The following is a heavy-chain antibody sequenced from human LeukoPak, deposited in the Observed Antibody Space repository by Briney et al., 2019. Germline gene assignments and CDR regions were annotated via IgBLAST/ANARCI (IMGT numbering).Heavy chain of an antibody. V-gene: IGHV3-23*01. J-gene: IGHJ4*02. Sequence: GGSLRLSCAASGFTFSSYAMSWVRQAPGKGLEWVSSITDSGGGTFYADSVKGRFTISRDNSKNTLFLQLNSLRAEDTAVYYCAKRGAGYYFDYWGQGTLVSVSS. CDR3: AKRGAGYYFDY. CDR2: ITDSGGGT. D-gene: IGHD3-10*01. CDR1: GFTFSSYA.